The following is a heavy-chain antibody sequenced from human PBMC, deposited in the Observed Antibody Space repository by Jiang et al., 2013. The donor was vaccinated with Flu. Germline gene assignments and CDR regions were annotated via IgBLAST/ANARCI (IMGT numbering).Heavy chain of an antibody. CDR3: ARLTIAVAGWAAYYFDY. CDR2: IYYSGTT. Sequence: GSGLVKPSETLSLTCTVSGGSISSNAYYWGWIRQPPGKGLEWIGTIYYSGTTYCNPSLKSRVTISVDTSKNQFSLKLSSVTAADTAVYYCARLTIAVAGWAAYYFDYWGQGTLVTVSS. V-gene: IGHV4-39*01. CDR1: GGSISSNAYY. D-gene: IGHD6-19*01. J-gene: IGHJ4*02.